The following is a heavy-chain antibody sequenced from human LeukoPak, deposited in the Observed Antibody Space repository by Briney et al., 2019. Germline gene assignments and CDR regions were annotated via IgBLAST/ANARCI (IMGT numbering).Heavy chain of an antibody. V-gene: IGHV3-74*01. CDR2: INSVGSRT. CDR1: GFTFGSSW. D-gene: IGHD6-13*01. CDR3: ARDRGYLFDY. J-gene: IGHJ4*02. Sequence: GGSLRLSCAASGFTFGSSWMHWVRQAPGKGLVWVSHINSVGSRTSYADSVKGRFTISRDNAKNTLYLEMNSLRAEDTAVYYCARDRGYLFDYWGQGTLVTVSS.